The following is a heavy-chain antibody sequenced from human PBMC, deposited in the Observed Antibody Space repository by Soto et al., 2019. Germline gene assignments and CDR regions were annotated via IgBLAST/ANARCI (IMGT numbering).Heavy chain of an antibody. J-gene: IGHJ4*02. CDR1: VFTFNKYA. D-gene: IGHD3-16*01. CDR3: AKTPGVITVITSFDH. CDR2: ISGSGAST. Sequence: SLRLSCLASVFTFNKYALAWVRQAPGRGLEWVSAISGSGASTYDADSVKGRFTISRDNSNNTLYLQMNNLRAEDTAIYYCAKTPGVITVITSFDHWGQGTQVTVSS. V-gene: IGHV3-23*01.